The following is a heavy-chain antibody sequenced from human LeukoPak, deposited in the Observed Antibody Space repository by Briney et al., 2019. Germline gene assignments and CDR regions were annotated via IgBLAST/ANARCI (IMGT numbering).Heavy chain of an antibody. CDR1: GGSFSGYY. CDR2: INHNGST. CDR3: ARGAEGYDFWSGYYSRDFDY. D-gene: IGHD3-3*01. Sequence: SETLSLTCADYGGSFSGYYWSWIRQPPGKGLEWIGEINHNGSTNYNPSLKSRVTISVDTSKNQFSLKLSSVTAADTAVYYCARGAEGYDFWSGYYSRDFDYWGQGTLVTVSS. V-gene: IGHV4-34*01. J-gene: IGHJ4*02.